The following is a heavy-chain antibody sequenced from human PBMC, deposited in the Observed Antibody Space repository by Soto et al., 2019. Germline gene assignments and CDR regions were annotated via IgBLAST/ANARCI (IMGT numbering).Heavy chain of an antibody. CDR2: ISYDGNNK. CDR1: GFTFSSFG. Sequence: QVQLVDSGGGVVQPGRSLRLSCAASGFTFSSFGMHWVRQAPGKGLEWVALISYDGNNKYSADSVKGRFTISRDNSKNTLYLQMNSLRAEDTAVYYCSKQQVGATDYYYYGMDVWGQGTTVTVSS. J-gene: IGHJ6*02. D-gene: IGHD1-26*01. CDR3: SKQQVGATDYYYYGMDV. V-gene: IGHV3-30*18.